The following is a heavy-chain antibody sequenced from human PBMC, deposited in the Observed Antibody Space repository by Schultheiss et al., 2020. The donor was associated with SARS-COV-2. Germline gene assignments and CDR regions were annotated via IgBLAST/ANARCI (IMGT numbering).Heavy chain of an antibody. CDR1: GFTFSSYS. CDR3: ARDFWSGQLRDYYYYGMDV. D-gene: IGHD3-3*01. J-gene: IGHJ6*02. Sequence: GGSLRLSCATSGFTFSSYSMSWVLQAPGKGLEWVSSISGSSSYIYYADSVKGRFTISRDNSKNTLYLQMNSLRAEDTAVYYCARDFWSGQLRDYYYYGMDVWGQGTTVTVSS. CDR2: ISGSSSYI. V-gene: IGHV3-21*01.